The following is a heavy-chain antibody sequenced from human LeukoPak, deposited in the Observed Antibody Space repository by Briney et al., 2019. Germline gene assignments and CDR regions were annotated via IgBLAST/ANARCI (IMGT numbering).Heavy chain of an antibody. CDR2: FYHSGST. Sequence: SGTLSLTRTVSVYSLSRGYYWGWVRQPPGKGLGWIGSFYHSGSTFYNPSLKSRVTISVDTSKNQFSQTLSSVTAADTAVYYWARSGGSFWRGHYYYMDVWGKGTTVTVSS. D-gene: IGHD3-16*01. V-gene: IGHV4-38-2*02. CDR3: ARSGGSFWRGHYYYMDV. CDR1: VYSLSRGYY. J-gene: IGHJ6*03.